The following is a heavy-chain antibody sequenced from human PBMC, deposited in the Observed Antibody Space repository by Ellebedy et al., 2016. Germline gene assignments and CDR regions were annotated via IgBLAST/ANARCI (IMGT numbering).Heavy chain of an antibody. D-gene: IGHD6-6*01. CDR1: GFTVSSNY. V-gene: IGHV3-53*01. CDR3: AREGSSSALDY. J-gene: IGHJ4*02. CDR2: IYSGGST. Sequence: GGSLRLXCAASGFTVSSNYMSWVRQAPGKGLEWVSVIYSGGSTYYADSVKGRFTISRDNSKNTLYLQMNSLRAEDTAVYYCAREGSSSALDYWGQGTLVTVSS.